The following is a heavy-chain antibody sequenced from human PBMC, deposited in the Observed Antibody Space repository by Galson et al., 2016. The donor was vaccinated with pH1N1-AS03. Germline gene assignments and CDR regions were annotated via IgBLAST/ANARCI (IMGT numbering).Heavy chain of an antibody. D-gene: IGHD3-22*01. J-gene: IGHJ3*02. V-gene: IGHV3-23*01. CDR3: AKNRYYDSSADAFDI. CDR2: IGNSGATT. Sequence: SLRLSCAASGFTLSSSAMSWVRQAPGKGLEWVSFIGNSGATTHHADSVKGRFTISRENSRNTLYLQMNSLRDEDTAVYYCAKNRYYDSSADAFDIWGQGTLVTVSS. CDR1: GFTLSSSA.